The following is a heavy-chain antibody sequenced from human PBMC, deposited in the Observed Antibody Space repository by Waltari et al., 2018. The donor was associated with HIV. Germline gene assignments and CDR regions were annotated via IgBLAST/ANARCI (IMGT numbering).Heavy chain of an antibody. CDR1: GFSFFTYG. CDR2: ISYDGGHQ. V-gene: IGHV3-30*18. D-gene: IGHD6-19*01. J-gene: IGHJ6*02. Sequence: QVQLVESGGGVVQPGRSVRLSCAASGFSFFTYGMHWVRQAPGKGLELVAVISYDGGHQYYAESVKGRFTISRDDSKNTLYLDMKSLRPEETAVDYCAKSVAVANMYYCYGMDVWGPGTTVTVSS. CDR3: AKSVAVANMYYCYGMDV.